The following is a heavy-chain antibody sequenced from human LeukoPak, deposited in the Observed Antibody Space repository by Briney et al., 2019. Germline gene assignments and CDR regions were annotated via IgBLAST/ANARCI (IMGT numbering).Heavy chain of an antibody. J-gene: IGHJ5*02. CDR2: IIPIFGTA. D-gene: IGHD4-17*01. CDR3: ARGPPPTVTTGPLFDP. Sequence: SVKVSCKASGGTFSSYAIIWVRQASGQGLEWTGGIIPIFGTANYAQKFQGRVTITADKSTSTAYMELSSLTSDDTAVYYCARGPPPTVTTGPLFDPWGQGTLVTVSS. V-gene: IGHV1-69*06. CDR1: GGTFSSYA.